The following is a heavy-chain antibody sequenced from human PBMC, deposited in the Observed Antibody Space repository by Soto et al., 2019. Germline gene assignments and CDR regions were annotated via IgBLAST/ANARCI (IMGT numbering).Heavy chain of an antibody. V-gene: IGHV3-23*01. Sequence: RLYCADSGFALSTYTMNWVRQAPGKGLEWVSSIIGSSGATDYADSVRGRFTISRDISAKSVFLQMDGLRVEDTAVYYCAKDKRPDGAWDMDYWGQGTLVTVSS. D-gene: IGHD1-1*01. CDR3: AKDKRPDGAWDMDY. CDR2: IIGSSGAT. J-gene: IGHJ4*02. CDR1: GFALSTYT.